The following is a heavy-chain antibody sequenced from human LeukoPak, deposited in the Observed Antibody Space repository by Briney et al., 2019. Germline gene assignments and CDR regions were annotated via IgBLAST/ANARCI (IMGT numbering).Heavy chain of an antibody. V-gene: IGHV4-59*01. CDR2: MDYSGST. CDR3: ARDIDGGFFDY. CDR1: GGSISSYY. J-gene: IGHJ4*02. D-gene: IGHD4-23*01. Sequence: SETLSLTCIVSGGSISSYYWSWIRQPPGKGLEWIGYMDYSGSTKYNPSLKSRVTISGDRSKNQFSLKVTSVTAADTAVYYCARDIDGGFFDYWGQGTLVTVSS.